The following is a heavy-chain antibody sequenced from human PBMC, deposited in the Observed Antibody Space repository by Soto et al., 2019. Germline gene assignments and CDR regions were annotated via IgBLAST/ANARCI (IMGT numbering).Heavy chain of an antibody. CDR2: IKSKSDGGTI. D-gene: IGHD6-6*01. CDR3: AKEYPRLQH. CDR1: GFTFSSAW. V-gene: IGHV3-15*01. J-gene: IGHJ1*01. Sequence: GGSLRLSCTASGFTFSSAWMSWVRQAPGKGLELVGRIKSKSDGGTIDYGAPVKGRFTISRDNSKNTLYLQMNSLRGDDTAVYYCAKEYPRLQHWGQGTLVTVSS.